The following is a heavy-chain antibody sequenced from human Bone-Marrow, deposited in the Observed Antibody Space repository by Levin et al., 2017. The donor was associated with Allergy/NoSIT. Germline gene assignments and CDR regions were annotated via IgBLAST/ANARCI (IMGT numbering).Heavy chain of an antibody. D-gene: IGHD7-27*01. CDR1: GFTFSDYY. V-gene: IGHV3-11*05. CDR3: ARASTNWDLDYF. J-gene: IGHJ4*02. Sequence: GESLKISCAASGFTFSDYYMTWIRQAPGKGLEWVSYISRSSSYTNYADSVKGRFTISRDNANNSLYLQMNSLRAEDTAVYYCARASTNWDLDYFWGQGTLVTVSS. CDR2: ISRSSSYT.